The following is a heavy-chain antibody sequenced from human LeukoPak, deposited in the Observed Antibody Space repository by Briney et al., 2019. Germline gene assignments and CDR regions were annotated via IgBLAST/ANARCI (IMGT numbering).Heavy chain of an antibody. J-gene: IGHJ4*02. Sequence: GESLKTSCKGSGYSFTSYWIGWVRQMPGKGLEWMGIIYPGDSDTRYSPSFQGQVTISADKSISTAYLQWSSLKASDTAMYYCARPPHLYNCGGDCSVDYWGQGTLVTVSS. V-gene: IGHV5-51*01. CDR3: ARPPHLYNCGGDCSVDY. D-gene: IGHD2-21*02. CDR1: GYSFTSYW. CDR2: IYPGDSDT.